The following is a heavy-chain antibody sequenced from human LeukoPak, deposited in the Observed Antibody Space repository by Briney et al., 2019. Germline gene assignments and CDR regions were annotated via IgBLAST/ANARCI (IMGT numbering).Heavy chain of an antibody. Sequence: HPGGSLRLSCAASGFTFSSHAMTWVRRAPGKGLEWVSSIGGIGASTYYADSVKGRFTISRDNSKNTLYLQMNSLRAEDTALYYCAKAAYGDYVNWFDPWGQGILVIVSS. CDR2: IGGIGAST. CDR3: AKAAYGDYVNWFDP. V-gene: IGHV3-23*01. CDR1: GFTFSSHA. D-gene: IGHD4-17*01. J-gene: IGHJ5*02.